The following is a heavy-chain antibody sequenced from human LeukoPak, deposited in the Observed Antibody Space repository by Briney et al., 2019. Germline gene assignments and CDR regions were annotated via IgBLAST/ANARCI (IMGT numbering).Heavy chain of an antibody. CDR2: IYYSGST. CDR3: ARLLWFGELSTSFDY. Sequence: SETLSLTCTVSGGSIRSSSYYWGWIRQPPGKGVEWIGNIYYSGSTYYNPSFKSRVTISVDTSKNQFSLKMRSVTAADTAVYYCARLLWFGELSTSFDYWGRGTLVTVSS. D-gene: IGHD3-10*01. J-gene: IGHJ4*02. CDR1: GGSIRSSSYY. V-gene: IGHV4-39*01.